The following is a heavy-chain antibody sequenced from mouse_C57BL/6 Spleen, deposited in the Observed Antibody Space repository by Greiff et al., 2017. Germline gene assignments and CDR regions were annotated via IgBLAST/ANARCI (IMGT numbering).Heavy chain of an antibody. CDR2: INPSTGGT. Sequence: VQLQQSGPELVKPGASVKISCKASGYSFTGYYMNWMKQSPEKSLEWIGEINPSTGGTTYNQKFKAKATLTVDKSSSTAYMQLKSLTSEDSAVYYCARGYDGYFVFDYWGQGTTLTVSS. CDR3: ARGYDGYFVFDY. J-gene: IGHJ2*01. CDR1: GYSFTGYY. D-gene: IGHD2-3*01. V-gene: IGHV1-42*01.